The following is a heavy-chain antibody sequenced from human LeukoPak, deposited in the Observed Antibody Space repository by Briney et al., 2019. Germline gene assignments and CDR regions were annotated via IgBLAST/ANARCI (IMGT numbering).Heavy chain of an antibody. CDR1: GGSISSGSYY. CDR3: ARGMGRGGQWLPYGNWFDP. CDR2: IYTSGST. Sequence: SQTLSLTCTVSGGSISSGSYYWSWLRQPAGTGLEWIGRIYTSGSTNYNPSLKSRVTISVDTSKNQYSLKLSSVTAADTAVYYCARGMGRGGQWLPYGNWFDPWGQGTLVTVSS. D-gene: IGHD6-19*01. J-gene: IGHJ5*02. V-gene: IGHV4-61*02.